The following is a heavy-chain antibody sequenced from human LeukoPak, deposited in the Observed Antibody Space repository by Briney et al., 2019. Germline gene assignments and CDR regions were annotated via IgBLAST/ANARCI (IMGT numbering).Heavy chain of an antibody. CDR3: ARDKSYGHHHFDY. Sequence: GGSLRLSCAASGFTVSSNYMSWVRQAPGKGLEWVSVIYSGGSTYYADSVKGRFTIPRDNSKNTLYLQMNSLRAEDTAVYYCARDKSYGHHHFDYWGQGTLVTVSS. V-gene: IGHV3-66*01. J-gene: IGHJ4*02. CDR2: IYSGGST. D-gene: IGHD5-18*01. CDR1: GFTVSSNY.